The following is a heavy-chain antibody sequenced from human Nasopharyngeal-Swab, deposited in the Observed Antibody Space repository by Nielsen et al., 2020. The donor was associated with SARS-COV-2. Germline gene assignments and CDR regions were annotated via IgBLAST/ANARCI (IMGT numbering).Heavy chain of an antibody. V-gene: IGHV3-7*01. D-gene: IGHD6-19*01. Sequence: GESLKISCAASGFTFSSYWMSWVRQAPGKGLEWVANIKQDGSEKYYVDSVKGRFTISRDNAKNSLYLQMNSLRAEDTAVYYCARDSSAVAGSYYYGMDVWGQGTTVTVSS. CDR1: GFTFSSYW. J-gene: IGHJ6*02. CDR2: IKQDGSEK. CDR3: ARDSSAVAGSYYYGMDV.